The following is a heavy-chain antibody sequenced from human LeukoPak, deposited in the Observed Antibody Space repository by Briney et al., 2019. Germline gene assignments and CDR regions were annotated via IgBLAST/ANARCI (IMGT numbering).Heavy chain of an antibody. V-gene: IGHV4-59*01. J-gene: IGHJ3*02. CDR1: GGSISSYY. Sequence: PSETLSLTCTVSGGSISSYYWSWIRQPPGKGLEWIGYIYYSGSTNYNPSLKSRVTISVDTSKNQFSLKLSSVTAADTAVYYCARDWGSTSWNIAARNDAFDIWAKGQWSPSLQ. CDR3: ARDWGSTSWNIAARNDAFDI. CDR2: IYYSGST. D-gene: IGHD6-6*01.